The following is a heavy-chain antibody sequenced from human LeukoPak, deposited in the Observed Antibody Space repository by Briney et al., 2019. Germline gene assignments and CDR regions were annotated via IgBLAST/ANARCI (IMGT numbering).Heavy chain of an antibody. J-gene: IGHJ4*02. CDR2: IKSKTDAGTI. D-gene: IGHD1-1*01. CDR1: GFTFSNAW. Sequence: GGSLRRSCAASGFTFSNAWMSWVRQAPGKGLEWVGHIKSKTDAGTIDYAAPVKGRFIISRDDSKNTLYLQMNSLKSEDTAVYYCTTGGATTCYYWGQGALVTVSS. V-gene: IGHV3-15*01. CDR3: TTGGATTCYY.